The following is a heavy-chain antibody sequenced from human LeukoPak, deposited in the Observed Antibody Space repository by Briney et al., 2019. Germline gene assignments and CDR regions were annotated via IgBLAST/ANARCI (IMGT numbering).Heavy chain of an antibody. CDR3: ARDRWLAYYFDY. J-gene: IGHJ4*02. CDR1: GYTFTSYA. V-gene: IGHV1-3*01. CDR2: INAGNGNT. Sequence: ASVKVSCKASGYTFTSYAMHWVRQAPGQRLEWMGWINAGNGNTKYSQKFQGRVTITRDASASTAYMELSSLRSEDTAVYYCARDRWLAYYFDYWGQGTLVTVSS. D-gene: IGHD6-19*01.